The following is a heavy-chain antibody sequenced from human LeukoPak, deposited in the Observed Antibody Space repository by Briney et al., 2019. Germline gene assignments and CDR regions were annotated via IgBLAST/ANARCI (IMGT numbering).Heavy chain of an antibody. CDR2: ISSGGSTI. Sequence: GGSLRLSCAASGFTFSDYYMSWIRQAPGKGLERVSYISSGGSTIYYAGSVKGRFTISRDNAKNSLYLQMNSLRAEDTAVYYCARDQNFWSGYYIPHWYYGMDVWGQGTTVTVSS. CDR3: ARDQNFWSGYYIPHWYYGMDV. D-gene: IGHD3-3*01. V-gene: IGHV3-11*01. J-gene: IGHJ6*02. CDR1: GFTFSDYY.